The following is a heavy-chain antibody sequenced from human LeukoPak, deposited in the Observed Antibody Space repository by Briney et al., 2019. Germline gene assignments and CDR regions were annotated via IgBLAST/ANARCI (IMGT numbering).Heavy chain of an antibody. CDR1: GGSISSSNW. J-gene: IGHJ6*03. V-gene: IGHV4-4*02. Sequence: SETLSLTCAVSGGSISSSNWWNWVRQPPGKGLEWIGEIYHSGSTNYNPSLKSRVTISVDKSKNQFSLKLSSVTAADTAVYYCARRDYLDHFYYIDVWDKGNTVTVSS. D-gene: IGHD3-10*01. CDR2: IYHSGST. CDR3: ARRDYLDHFYYIDV.